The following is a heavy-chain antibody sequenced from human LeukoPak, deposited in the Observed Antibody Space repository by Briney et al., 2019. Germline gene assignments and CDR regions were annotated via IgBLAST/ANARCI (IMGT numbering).Heavy chain of an antibody. D-gene: IGHD2-2*01. V-gene: IGHV4-59*01. Sequence: SETLSLTCAVSGGSISSYYWSWIRQPPGKGLEWIGYIFYNEGTSYNPSLKSRVTISVDTSNNQLSLKVNSVTAADTAMYYCVKSNSRYQPWTLDIWGRGTMVTVTS. CDR1: GGSISSYY. CDR3: VKSNSRYQPWTLDI. CDR2: IFYNEGT. J-gene: IGHJ3*02.